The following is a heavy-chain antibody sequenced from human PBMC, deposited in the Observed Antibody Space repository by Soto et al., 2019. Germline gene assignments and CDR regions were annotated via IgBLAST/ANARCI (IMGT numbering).Heavy chain of an antibody. D-gene: IGHD6-13*01. CDR1: GYSFTSYW. CDR2: IDPSDSYT. Sequence: ESLKVSCKGSGYSFTSYWISLVRQMPGKGLEWMGRIDPSDSYTNYSPSFQGHVTISADKSISTAYLQWSRLKASDTAMYYCARLQSSSWYYYYYGMDVWGQGTTVTVSS. J-gene: IGHJ6*02. V-gene: IGHV5-10-1*01. CDR3: ARLQSSSWYYYYYGMDV.